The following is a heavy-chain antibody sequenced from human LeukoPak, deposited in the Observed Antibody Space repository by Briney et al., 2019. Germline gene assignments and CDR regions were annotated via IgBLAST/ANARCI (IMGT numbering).Heavy chain of an antibody. CDR1: GFTFSSYA. V-gene: IGHV3-23*01. J-gene: IGHJ4*02. Sequence: GGSLRLSCAASGFTFSSYAMSWVRQAPGKGLEWVSGISGSGGSTYYADSVKGWFTISRDNSKNTLYLQMNSLRAEDTAVYYCAKGRDGYNADFDYWGQGTLVTVSS. CDR2: ISGSGGST. D-gene: IGHD5-24*01. CDR3: AKGRDGYNADFDY.